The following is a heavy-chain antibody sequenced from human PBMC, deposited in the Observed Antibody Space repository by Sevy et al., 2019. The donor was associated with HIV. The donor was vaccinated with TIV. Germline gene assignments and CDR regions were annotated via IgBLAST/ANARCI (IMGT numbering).Heavy chain of an antibody. Sequence: ASVKVSCKVSGSTLTKLSMHWVRQAPGKGLEWMATFDPEDGETIYAQKFQGRVTMTEDTSTDPAYMELSSLRSEDTAVYYCATTKDYYDSSGYPFDDWSQGTLVTVSS. CDR2: FDPEDGET. J-gene: IGHJ4*02. CDR3: ATTKDYYDSSGYPFDD. CDR1: GSTLTKLS. D-gene: IGHD3-22*01. V-gene: IGHV1-24*01.